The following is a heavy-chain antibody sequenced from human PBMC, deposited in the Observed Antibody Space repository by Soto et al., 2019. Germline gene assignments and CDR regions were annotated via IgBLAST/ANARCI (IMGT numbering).Heavy chain of an antibody. CDR3: ARGILRPNHYMDV. Sequence: QVQLQESGPGLVKPSQTLSLTYIVSGDSISRGGYFWTWIRQHPGKGLEWIGYIYDSGSAFYNPSLKSRVTMSVDTSKNQFSLNLRSVTAADTAVFYCARGILRPNHYMDVWGKGTAVAVSS. CDR1: GDSISRGGYF. J-gene: IGHJ6*03. D-gene: IGHD1-26*01. CDR2: IYDSGSA. V-gene: IGHV4-31*03.